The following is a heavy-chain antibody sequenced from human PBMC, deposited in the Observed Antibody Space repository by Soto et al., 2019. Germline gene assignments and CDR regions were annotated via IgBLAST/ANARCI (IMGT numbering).Heavy chain of an antibody. Sequence: QVQLVQSGAEVKKPGSSVKVSCKASGGTFRSFAFSWVRQAPGHGLEWMGGIIPLFGTTNYAPRFQGRVTITADESTSTAYMELSSLKSVATAIYYCAKDTDHAYDFWGQGTLVTVP. CDR3: AKDTDHAYDF. CDR1: GGTFRSFA. J-gene: IGHJ4*02. CDR2: IIPLFGTT. D-gene: IGHD3-16*01. V-gene: IGHV1-69*01.